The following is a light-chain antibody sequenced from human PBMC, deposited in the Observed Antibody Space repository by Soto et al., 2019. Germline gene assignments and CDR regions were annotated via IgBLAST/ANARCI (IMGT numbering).Light chain of an antibody. CDR2: GNS. J-gene: IGLJ1*01. V-gene: IGLV1-40*01. Sequence: QSVLTQPPSVSGAPGQRVTISCTGSSSNIGAGYDVHWYQQLPGTAPKLLTYGNSNRPSWVPDRFSGSKSGTSASLAITGLQAEDEADYYCQSYDSSLSGSYVFGTGTKVTVL. CDR1: SSNIGAGYD. CDR3: QSYDSSLSGSYV.